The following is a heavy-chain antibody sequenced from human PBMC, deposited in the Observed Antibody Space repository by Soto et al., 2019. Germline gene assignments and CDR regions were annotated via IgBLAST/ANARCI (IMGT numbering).Heavy chain of an antibody. CDR1: GGSISSGDYY. J-gene: IGHJ5*02. CDR3: AREYNKSGYRRLDP. CDR2: SHHSGST. V-gene: IGHV4-30-4*01. D-gene: IGHD3-22*01. Sequence: PSETLSLTCTVSGGSISSGDYYWSWIRQSPGKGLEWIGYSHHSGSTYYNPSLKTRATMSVDSSRNQFSLKLTSVTAADTAVYYCAREYNKSGYRRLDPWGQGTLVNVSS.